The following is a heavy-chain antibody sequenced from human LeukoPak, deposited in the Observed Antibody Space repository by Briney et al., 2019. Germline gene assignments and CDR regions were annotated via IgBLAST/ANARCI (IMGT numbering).Heavy chain of an antibody. J-gene: IGHJ4*02. CDR3: ARDAGDIAVAGGNLDY. V-gene: IGHV3-48*03. D-gene: IGHD6-19*01. CDR1: GFTFSSYE. Sequence: GVLRLSCAASGFTFSSYEMNWVRQAPGPGLGWVSYISSSGSTIYYADSVKGRFTISRDNAKNSLYLQMTSLRAEDTAVYYCARDAGDIAVAGGNLDYWGQGTLVTVSS. CDR2: ISSSGSTI.